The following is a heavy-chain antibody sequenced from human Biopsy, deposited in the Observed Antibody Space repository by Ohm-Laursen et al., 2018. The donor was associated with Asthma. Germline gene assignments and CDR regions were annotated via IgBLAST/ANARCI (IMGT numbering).Heavy chain of an antibody. CDR2: IKHDGTEK. J-gene: IGHJ4*02. D-gene: IGHD1-14*01. CDR3: GRDGPELPTELDY. V-gene: IGHV3-7*01. Sequence: SLRLSCAASGFTFGDYWMSWVRQVPGKGLEWVANIKHDGTEKNHVDSLKGRFTISRDNAKNSLYLQMNSLRAEDTAVYYCGRDGPELPTELDYWGPGTLVTVSS. CDR1: GFTFGDYW.